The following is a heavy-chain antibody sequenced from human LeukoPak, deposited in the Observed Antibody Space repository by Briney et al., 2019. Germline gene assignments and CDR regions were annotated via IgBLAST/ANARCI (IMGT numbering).Heavy chain of an antibody. J-gene: IGHJ6*04. D-gene: IGHD3-10*01. CDR1: GGTFSSYA. Sequence: ASVKVSCKASGGTFSSYAISWVRQAPGQGLEWMGRIIPILGIANYAQKFQGRVTITADKSTSTAYMELSSLRSEDTAVYYCANYYGSGSYYKPPSGYYGMDVWGKGTTVTVSS. CDR2: IIPILGIA. CDR3: ANYYGSGSYYKPPSGYYGMDV. V-gene: IGHV1-69*04.